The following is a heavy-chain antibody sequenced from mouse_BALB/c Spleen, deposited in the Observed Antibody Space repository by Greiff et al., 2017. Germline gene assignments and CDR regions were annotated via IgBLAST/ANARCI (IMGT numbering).Heavy chain of an antibody. Sequence: QVQLQQSGAELMKPGASVKISCKATVYTFSSYWIEWVKQRPGHGLEWIGEILPGSGSTNYNEKFKGKATFTADTSSNTAYMQLSSLTSEDSAVYYCARRLPGRYFDYWGQGTTLTVSS. D-gene: IGHD3-1*01. CDR1: VYTFSSYW. V-gene: IGHV1-9*01. J-gene: IGHJ2*01. CDR2: ILPGSGST. CDR3: ARRLPGRYFDY.